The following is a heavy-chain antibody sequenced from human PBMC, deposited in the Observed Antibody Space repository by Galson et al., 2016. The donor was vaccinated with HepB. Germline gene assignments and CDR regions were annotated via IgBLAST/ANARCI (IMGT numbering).Heavy chain of an antibody. CDR1: GFTVSKNY. Sequence: SLRLSCAASGFTVSKNYMSWVRQAPGKGLEWVSIIYNDDSAYYADSVKGRFTVSRDKSKNTLSLQMNSLRAEDTAVYYCARDTHYDSPFDFWGQGTLVTVSS. J-gene: IGHJ4*02. CDR3: ARDTHYDSPFDF. CDR2: IYNDDSA. D-gene: IGHD3-9*01. V-gene: IGHV3-53*01.